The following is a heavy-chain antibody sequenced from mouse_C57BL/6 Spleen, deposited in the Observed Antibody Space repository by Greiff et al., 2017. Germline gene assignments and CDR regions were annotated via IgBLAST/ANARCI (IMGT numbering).Heavy chain of an antibody. Sequence: VQLQQSGPELVKPGASVKISCKASGYTFTDYYMNWVKQSHGKSLEWIGDINPNNGGTSYNQKFKGKATLTVDKSSSTAYMELRSLTSEDSAVYYCATSQLGRNAMDYWGQGNSVTVSS. D-gene: IGHD4-1*02. CDR3: ATSQLGRNAMDY. CDR1: GYTFTDYY. V-gene: IGHV1-26*01. J-gene: IGHJ4*01. CDR2: INPNNGGT.